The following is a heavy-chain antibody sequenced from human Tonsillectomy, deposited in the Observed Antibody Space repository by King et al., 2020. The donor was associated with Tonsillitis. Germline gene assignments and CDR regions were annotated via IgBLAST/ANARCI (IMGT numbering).Heavy chain of an antibody. D-gene: IGHD2-21*02. CDR3: ARGAYCGGDCYPDAGY. Sequence: QLQESGPGLVKPSETLSLTCAVSGYSLSSDYYWDWIRQPPGKGLEWIGTIYHSGSTYYNPSLKSRVTISVDTSKNQFSLKLRSVTAADTAVYYCARGAYCGGDCYPDAGYWGHGTLVTVSS. J-gene: IGHJ4*01. V-gene: IGHV4-38-2*01. CDR1: GYSLSSDYY. CDR2: IYHSGST.